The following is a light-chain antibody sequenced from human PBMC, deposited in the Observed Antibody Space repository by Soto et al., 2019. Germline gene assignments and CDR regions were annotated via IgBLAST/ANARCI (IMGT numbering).Light chain of an antibody. J-gene: IGKJ4*01. Sequence: DIHMTQSPSTVSGCVLAIVTMTFLASQTISSWLAWYQQKPGRAPKLLIYAASTLQSGVPSRFSGSGSGTDFTLTISCLQSEDFATYYCQQYYSYPLTFGRGTKVDIK. V-gene: IGKV1-5*01. CDR2: AAS. CDR1: QTISSW. CDR3: QQYYSYPLT.